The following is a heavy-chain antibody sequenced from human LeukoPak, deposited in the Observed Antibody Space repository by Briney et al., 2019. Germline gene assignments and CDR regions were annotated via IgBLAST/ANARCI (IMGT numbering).Heavy chain of an antibody. Sequence: PGGSLRLSCAASGFTFSSYSMNWVRQAPGKGLEWVSSISSSSSYIYYADSVKGRFTICRDNAKNSLYLQMNSLRAEDTAVYYCARDYLGYCSSTSCYYYYYMDVWGKGTTVTVSS. J-gene: IGHJ6*03. V-gene: IGHV3-21*01. CDR3: ARDYLGYCSSTSCYYYYYMDV. CDR2: ISSSSSYI. CDR1: GFTFSSYS. D-gene: IGHD2-2*01.